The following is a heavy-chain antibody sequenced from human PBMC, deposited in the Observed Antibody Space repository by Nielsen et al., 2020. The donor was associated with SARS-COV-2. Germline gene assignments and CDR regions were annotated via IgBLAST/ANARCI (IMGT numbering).Heavy chain of an antibody. CDR3: ARDQGELSFDY. CDR1: GYTFTTYG. D-gene: IGHD1-26*01. CDR2: ISAYNGNT. J-gene: IGHJ4*02. Sequence: ASVKVSCKVFGYTFTTYGITWVRQAPGQGLEWMGWISAYNGNTNYAQKLQGRVTMTTDTSTSTAYMELRSLRSDDTAVYYCARDQGELSFDYWGQGTLVTVSS. V-gene: IGHV1-18*01.